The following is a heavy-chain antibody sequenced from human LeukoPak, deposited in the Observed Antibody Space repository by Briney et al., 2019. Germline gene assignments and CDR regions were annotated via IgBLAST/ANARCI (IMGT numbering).Heavy chain of an antibody. CDR3: ARAGYCTNGVCYTFVY. Sequence: PSETLSLTCTVSGGSISSYYWSWIRQPPGKGLEWIGYIYYSGSTNYNPSLKSRVTISVDTSKNQFSLKLSSVTAADTAVYYCARAGYCTNGVCYTFVYWGQGTLVTVSS. CDR2: IYYSGST. CDR1: GGSISSYY. V-gene: IGHV4-59*08. D-gene: IGHD2-8*01. J-gene: IGHJ4*02.